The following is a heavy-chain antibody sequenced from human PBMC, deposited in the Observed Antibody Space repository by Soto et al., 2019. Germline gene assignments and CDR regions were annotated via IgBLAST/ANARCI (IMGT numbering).Heavy chain of an antibody. J-gene: IGHJ5*02. CDR2: IYYSGST. V-gene: IGHV4-59*01. CDR1: GGSISSYY. Sequence: SETLSLTCTVSGGSISSYYWSWIRQPPGKGLEWIGYIYYSGSTNYNPSLKSRVTISVDTSKNQFSLKLSSVTAADTAVYYCARGDYWFDPWGQGTMVSVSA. CDR3: ARGDYWFDP.